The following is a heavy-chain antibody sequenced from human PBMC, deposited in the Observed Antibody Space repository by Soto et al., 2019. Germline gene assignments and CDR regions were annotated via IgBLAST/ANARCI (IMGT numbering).Heavy chain of an antibody. V-gene: IGHV3-21*01. CDR1: GFTFSSYS. Sequence: EVQLVESGGGLVKPGGSLRLSCAASGFTFSSYSINWVRQAPGKGLEWVSSISIIGDYMYYADSVKGRFTISREHAKNSLFLQMYSLRAEDTAVYFWARDSKNRHDGMDVWGQGTTVIVSS. D-gene: IGHD4-4*01. CDR3: ARDSKNRHDGMDV. J-gene: IGHJ6*02. CDR2: ISIIGDYM.